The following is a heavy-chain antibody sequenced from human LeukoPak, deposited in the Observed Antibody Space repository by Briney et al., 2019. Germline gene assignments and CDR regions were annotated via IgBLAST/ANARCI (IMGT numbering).Heavy chain of an antibody. CDR1: GGSISSGDYY. Sequence: SETLSLTCTVSGGSISSGDYYWSWIRQPPGKGLEWIGYIYYSGSTYYNPSLKSRVTISVDTSKNQFSLKLSSVTAADTAVYYCARRQGRGYCSSTSCYSGPWFDPWGQGTLVTVSS. D-gene: IGHD2-2*03. CDR2: IYYSGST. CDR3: ARRQGRGYCSSTSCYSGPWFDP. V-gene: IGHV4-30-4*01. J-gene: IGHJ5*02.